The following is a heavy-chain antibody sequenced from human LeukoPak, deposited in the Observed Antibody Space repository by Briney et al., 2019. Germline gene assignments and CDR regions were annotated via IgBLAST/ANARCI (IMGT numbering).Heavy chain of an antibody. CDR1: GFTFDDYA. CDR2: ISWDGANT. Sequence: GGSLRLSCATSGFTFDDYAMHWVRQAPGKSLEWVSLISWDGANTYYAESVRGRFTISRDNSKDSLHLQLNSLRADDTAFYYCAKGGRYCRSTSCYAIDYWGQGTLVTVSS. V-gene: IGHV3-43D*03. D-gene: IGHD2-2*01. J-gene: IGHJ4*02. CDR3: AKGGRYCRSTSCYAIDY.